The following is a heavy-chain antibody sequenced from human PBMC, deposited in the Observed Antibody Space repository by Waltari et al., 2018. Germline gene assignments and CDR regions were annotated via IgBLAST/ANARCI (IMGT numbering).Heavy chain of an antibody. CDR2: IYHSGST. Sequence: QVQLQESGPGLVKPSETLSLTCTVSVYSFSSGYSWGWIRQPPGKGLEWIGSIYHSGSTYYNPSLKSRVTMTTDTSTSTAYMELRSLRSDDTAVYYCARENLRESLWGQGTLVTVSS. V-gene: IGHV4-38-2*02. CDR1: VYSFSSGYS. J-gene: IGHJ4*02. CDR3: ARENLRESL. D-gene: IGHD3-10*01.